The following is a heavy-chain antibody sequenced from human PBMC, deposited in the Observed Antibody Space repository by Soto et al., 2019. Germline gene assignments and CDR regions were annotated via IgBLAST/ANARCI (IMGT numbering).Heavy chain of an antibody. CDR2: ISGSGGST. D-gene: IGHD2-15*01. Sequence: GGSLSLSCAASGFTFSSYAMSRVRQAPGKGLEWVSAISGSGGSTYYADSVKGRFTISRDNSKNTLYLQMNSLRAEDTAVYYCAKRGGRHGGMDVWGQGTTVTVSS. V-gene: IGHV3-23*01. CDR1: GFTFSSYA. CDR3: AKRGGRHGGMDV. J-gene: IGHJ6*02.